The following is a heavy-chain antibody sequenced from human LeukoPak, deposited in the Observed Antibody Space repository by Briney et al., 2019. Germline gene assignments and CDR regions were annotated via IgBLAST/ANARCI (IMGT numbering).Heavy chain of an antibody. Sequence: GGSLRLSCAASGFTVSSNYMSWVSQSPGKGLEWLSVIYSGGSTYYADSVKGRFNIYRDHSKNTLYLQLNSLRAEDTAVYYCARNRDYGQTGYFDYWGQGTLVTVSS. CDR3: ARNRDYGQTGYFDY. V-gene: IGHV3-66*01. D-gene: IGHD4/OR15-4a*01. CDR1: GFTVSSNY. CDR2: IYSGGST. J-gene: IGHJ4*02.